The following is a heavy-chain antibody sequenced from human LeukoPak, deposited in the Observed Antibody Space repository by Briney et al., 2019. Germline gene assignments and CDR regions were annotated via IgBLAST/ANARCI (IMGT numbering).Heavy chain of an antibody. V-gene: IGHV4-34*01. CDR2: INHSGST. J-gene: IGHJ4*02. CDR3: ARMGIAARRGSDY. D-gene: IGHD6-6*01. Sequence: PSETLSLTCAVYGGSFSGYYWSWIRQPPGKGLEWIGEINHSGSTNYNPSLKSRVTISVDTSKNQFSLKLSSVTAADTAVYYCARMGIAARRGSDYWGQGTLVTVS. CDR1: GGSFSGYY.